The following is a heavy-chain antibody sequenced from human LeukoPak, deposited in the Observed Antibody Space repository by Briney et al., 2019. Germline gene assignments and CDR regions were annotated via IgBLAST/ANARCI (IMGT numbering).Heavy chain of an antibody. D-gene: IGHD5-24*01. CDR3: AADKEMATTDAFDI. J-gene: IGHJ3*02. V-gene: IGHV1-58*01. CDR1: GGTFSSYA. CDR2: IVVGSGNT. Sequence: ASVKVSFKASGGTFSSYAVSWVRQARGQRLEWIGWIVVGSGNTNYAQKFQERVTITRDMSTSTAYMELSSLRSEDTAVYYCAADKEMATTDAFDIWGQGTMVTVSS.